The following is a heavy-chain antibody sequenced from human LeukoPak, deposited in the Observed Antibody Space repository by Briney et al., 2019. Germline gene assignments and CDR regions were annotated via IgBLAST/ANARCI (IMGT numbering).Heavy chain of an antibody. CDR2: IYSGGST. Sequence: QPGGSLRLSCVASGFTVSSNYMSWVRQAPGKGLEWVSVIYSGGSTYYADSVKGRFTISRDNSKNTLYLQMNSLRAEDTAVHYCASGSGSYRTPYYYMDVWGTGTTVTVSS. V-gene: IGHV3-53*01. CDR3: ASGSGSYRTPYYYMDV. J-gene: IGHJ6*03. D-gene: IGHD3-10*01. CDR1: GFTVSSNY.